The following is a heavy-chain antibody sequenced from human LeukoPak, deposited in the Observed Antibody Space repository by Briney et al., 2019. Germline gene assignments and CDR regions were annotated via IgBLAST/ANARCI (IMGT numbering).Heavy chain of an antibody. CDR1: GFTFSNYG. V-gene: IGHV3-30*02. CDR2: IRYDSTTK. J-gene: IGHJ4*02. Sequence: GGSLRLSCAASGFTFSNYGVDWVRQAPGKGLEWVAFIRYDSTTKYYADSVKGRFTISRDNSKNTLYLQMNSLRAEDTAVYYCARGGDGYNYFDYWGQGTLVTVSS. CDR3: ARGGDGYNYFDY. D-gene: IGHD5-24*01.